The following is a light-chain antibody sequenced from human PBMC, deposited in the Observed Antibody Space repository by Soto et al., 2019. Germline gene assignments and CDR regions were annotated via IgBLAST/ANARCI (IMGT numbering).Light chain of an antibody. CDR1: SSDVGGYNY. CDR2: GVS. CDR3: CSYGGIYNLV. J-gene: IGLJ2*01. V-gene: IGLV2-11*01. Sequence: QSVLTQPRSVSGSPGQSVTISCTGTSSDVGGYNYVSWYQQHPGKAPKLMIYGVSKRPSGVPDRFSGSKSGNTASLTISGLQAEDEADYYCCSYGGIYNLVFGGGTKLTVL.